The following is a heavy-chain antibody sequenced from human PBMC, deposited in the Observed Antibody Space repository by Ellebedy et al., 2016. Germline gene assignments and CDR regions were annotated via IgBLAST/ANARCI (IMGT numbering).Heavy chain of an antibody. CDR2: ISGSGGST. D-gene: IGHD7-27*01. V-gene: IGHV3-23*01. CDR3: AKEKLGIGDAFDI. Sequence: GESLKISXAASGFTFSSYAMSWVRQAPGKGLEWVSAISGSGGSTYYADSVKGRFTISRDNSKNTLYLQMNSLRAEDTAVYYCAKEKLGIGDAFDIWGQGTMVTVSS. J-gene: IGHJ3*02. CDR1: GFTFSSYA.